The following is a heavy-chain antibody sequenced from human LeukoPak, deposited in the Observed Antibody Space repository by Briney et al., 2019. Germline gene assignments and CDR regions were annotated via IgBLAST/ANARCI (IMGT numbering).Heavy chain of an antibody. CDR3: ARDDNYGIFVNVDY. D-gene: IGHD4-11*01. J-gene: IGHJ4*02. CDR1: GYTFTGYH. V-gene: IGHV1-18*01. CDR2: ISTSTGDT. Sequence: ASVKVSCKASGYTFTGYHIHWVRQAPGQGLEWVGWISTSTGDTKYTQKFQGRVTLTTDTSTSTAYMELSSLRSDDTAVYYCARDDNYGIFVNVDYWGQGTLVTVSS.